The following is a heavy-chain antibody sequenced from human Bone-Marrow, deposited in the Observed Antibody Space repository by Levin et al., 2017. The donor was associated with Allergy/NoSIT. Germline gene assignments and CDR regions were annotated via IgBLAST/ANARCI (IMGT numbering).Heavy chain of an antibody. CDR2: INVNNGHT. Sequence: ASVKVSCKASGYTFTDYGISWVRQAPGQGLEWMGWINVNNGHTNYIQKFQGRVTMTTDTSTSTAYMELRSLRSDDTAIYYCARGVDSWGQGTLVTVSS. CDR1: GYTFTDYG. CDR3: ARGVDS. V-gene: IGHV1-18*01. J-gene: IGHJ4*02.